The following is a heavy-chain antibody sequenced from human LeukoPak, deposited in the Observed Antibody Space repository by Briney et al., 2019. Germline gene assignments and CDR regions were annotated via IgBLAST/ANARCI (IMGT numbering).Heavy chain of an antibody. Sequence: PGGSLRLSCAASGFTFSAYSMNWVRQAPGKGLQWVSTISVSGDNTYYADSVKGRFTISRDTSKSTLYLQMNSLKDEDTAVYYCAKYGSGTYYNGLYWGQGTLVTVSS. CDR2: ISVSGDNT. CDR1: GFTFSAYS. V-gene: IGHV3-23*01. D-gene: IGHD3-10*01. J-gene: IGHJ4*02. CDR3: AKYGSGTYYNGLY.